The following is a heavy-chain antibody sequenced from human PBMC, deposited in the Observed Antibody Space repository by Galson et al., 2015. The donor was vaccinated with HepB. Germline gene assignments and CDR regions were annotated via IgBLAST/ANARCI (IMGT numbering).Heavy chain of an antibody. CDR1: GFTFSSYS. D-gene: IGHD3-3*01. Sequence: SLRLSCAASGFTFSSYSMNWVRQAPGKGLEWVSSISSSSSYIYYADSVKGRFTISRDNAKNSLYLQMNSLRAEDTAVYYCARDQSADFWSGYLGPNDAFDIWGQGTMVTVSS. CDR3: ARDQSADFWSGYLGPNDAFDI. CDR2: ISSSSSYI. V-gene: IGHV3-21*01. J-gene: IGHJ3*02.